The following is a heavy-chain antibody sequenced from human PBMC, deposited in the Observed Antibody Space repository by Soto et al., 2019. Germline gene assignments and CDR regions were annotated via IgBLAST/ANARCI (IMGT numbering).Heavy chain of an antibody. CDR3: ARLVYDTRLDYLYFDF. D-gene: IGHD3-16*01. V-gene: IGHV4-4*02. J-gene: IGHJ4*02. Sequence: SETLSLTCTVSGVSISSGNWWTWVRQYPRKGLEYIGEIFHDGTANYFPSFERRVAMSVDKSKNQFSLKLTSVTAADAAIYYCARLVYDTRLDYLYFDFWGQGAQVTVSS. CDR1: GVSISSGNW. CDR2: IFHDGTA.